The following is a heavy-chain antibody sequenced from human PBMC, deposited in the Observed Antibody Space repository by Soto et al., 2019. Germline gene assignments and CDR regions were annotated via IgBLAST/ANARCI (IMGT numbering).Heavy chain of an antibody. CDR1: GGTFSSYA. CDR2: IIPIFGTA. D-gene: IGHD3-10*01. Sequence: SVKVSSKASGGTFSSYAISWVGQAPGQGLEWMGGIIPIFGTANYAQKFQGRVTITADEATSTAYMELSSLRSEDTAVYYCARDPALWFGELLRATQNIRAFDIWGQGTMVTVSS. J-gene: IGHJ3*02. V-gene: IGHV1-69*13. CDR3: ARDPALWFGELLRATQNIRAFDI.